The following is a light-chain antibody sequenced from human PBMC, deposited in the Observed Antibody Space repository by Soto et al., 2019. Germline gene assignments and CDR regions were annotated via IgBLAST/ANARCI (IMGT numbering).Light chain of an antibody. CDR1: QSISTW. J-gene: IGKJ2*01. V-gene: IGKV1-5*03. Sequence: DLQMTQSPSTLSASVGDRVAITCRASQSISTWLAWYQQKSGKAPKLLIYKASTLESGVPSRFSGSGSGTEVTLTISSLQPDDFATYYCQQYNSFSRTFGQGTKLEIK. CDR2: KAS. CDR3: QQYNSFSRT.